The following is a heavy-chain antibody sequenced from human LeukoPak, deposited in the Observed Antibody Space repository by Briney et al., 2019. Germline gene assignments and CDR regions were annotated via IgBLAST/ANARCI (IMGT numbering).Heavy chain of an antibody. Sequence: SETLSLTCTVSGGSISSGGYYWSWIRQHPGKGLEWIGYIYYSGSTYYNPSLKSRVTISVDTSKNQFSLKLSSVTAADTAAYYCARDCYDSSGYGLYYYGMGVWGQGTTVTVSS. V-gene: IGHV4-31*03. D-gene: IGHD3-22*01. J-gene: IGHJ6*02. CDR1: GGSISSGGYY. CDR3: ARDCYDSSGYGLYYYGMGV. CDR2: IYYSGST.